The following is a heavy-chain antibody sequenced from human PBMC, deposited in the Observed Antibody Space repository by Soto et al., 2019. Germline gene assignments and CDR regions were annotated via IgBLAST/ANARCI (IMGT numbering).Heavy chain of an antibody. D-gene: IGHD3-22*01. CDR1: GGSFIGYY. CDR3: ARDGRDSSGYYGIDY. Sequence: QVQLQQWGAGLLKPSETLSLTCAVYGGSFIGYYWSWIRQPPGKGLEWIGEINHSGSTNYNPSLKSRVTISVDTSKNQFSLKLSSVTAADTAVYYCARDGRDSSGYYGIDYRGQGTLVTVSS. CDR2: INHSGST. V-gene: IGHV4-34*01. J-gene: IGHJ4*02.